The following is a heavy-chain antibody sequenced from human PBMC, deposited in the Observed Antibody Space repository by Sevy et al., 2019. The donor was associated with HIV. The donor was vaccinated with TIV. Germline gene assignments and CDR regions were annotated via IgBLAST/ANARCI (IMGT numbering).Heavy chain of an antibody. CDR1: DGSISSHY. J-gene: IGHJ4*02. CDR3: ARLLRYNPCSDY. Sequence: SETLSLTCTVSDGSISSHYWSWIRQPPGMGLQWIGYIYYSGSTNYNPSLKSRVTMSLDTSKNQFSLKLSSVTAADTAVYYCARLLRYNPCSDYWGQGALVTVSS. CDR2: IYYSGST. D-gene: IGHD1-1*01. V-gene: IGHV4-59*11.